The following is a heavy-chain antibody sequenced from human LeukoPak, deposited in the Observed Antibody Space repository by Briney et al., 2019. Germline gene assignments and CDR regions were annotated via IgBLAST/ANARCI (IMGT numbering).Heavy chain of an antibody. CDR2: ISGSGGST. Sequence: GGSLRLSCAASGSTFSSYAMSWVRQAPGKGLEWVSAISGSGGSTYYADSVKGRFTISRDNSKNTLYLQMNSLRAEDTAVYYCAKDTTYYYGSGSSGSYFDYWGQGTLVTVSS. D-gene: IGHD3-10*01. CDR1: GSTFSSYA. J-gene: IGHJ4*02. V-gene: IGHV3-23*01. CDR3: AKDTTYYYGSGSSGSYFDY.